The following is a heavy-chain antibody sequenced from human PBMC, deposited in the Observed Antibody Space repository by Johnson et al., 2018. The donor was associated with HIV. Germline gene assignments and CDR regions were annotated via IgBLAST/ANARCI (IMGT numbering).Heavy chain of an antibody. V-gene: IGHV3-30*03. CDR3: ARVRAGRENAFDI. Sequence: QMQLVESGGGVVRPGGSLRLSCAASGFIFDDYGMSWVRQVPGKGLEWVAVISYDGSNKYYADSVKGRFTISRDNSKNTLYLQMNSPRVDDTAIYYCARVRAGRENAFDIWGQGTMVTVSS. D-gene: IGHD1-26*01. CDR1: GFIFDDYG. CDR2: ISYDGSNK. J-gene: IGHJ3*02.